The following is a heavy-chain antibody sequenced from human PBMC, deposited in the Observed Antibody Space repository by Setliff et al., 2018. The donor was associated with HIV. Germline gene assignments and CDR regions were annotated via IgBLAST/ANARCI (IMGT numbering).Heavy chain of an antibody. CDR2: INAGDDNT. CDR1: GYTFSTNA. D-gene: IGHD6-19*01. J-gene: IGHJ4*02. Sequence: ASVKVSCKAFGYTFSTNAIHWVRQAPGQRLEWMGYINAGDDNTRYSEKFQGRVTITRDTSANTAYMELSSLRSEDTAVYSCACGSCSGCYLSDYWGLGTLVTVSS. V-gene: IGHV1-3*01. CDR3: ACGSCSGCYLSDY.